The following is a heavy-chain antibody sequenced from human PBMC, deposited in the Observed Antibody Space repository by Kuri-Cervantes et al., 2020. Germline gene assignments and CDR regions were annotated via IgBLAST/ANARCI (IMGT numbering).Heavy chain of an antibody. CDR1: GFTVSSNY. CDR2: IYSGGST. V-gene: IGHV3-53*05. D-gene: IGHD4-23*01. Sequence: GESLKISCAASGFTVSSNYMSWVRQAPGKGLEWVSVIYSGGSTYYADSAKGRFTISRDNSKNTLYLQMNSLRAEDMAVYYCARMIRTTVVTRDYWGQGTLVTVSS. J-gene: IGHJ4*02. CDR3: ARMIRTTVVTRDY.